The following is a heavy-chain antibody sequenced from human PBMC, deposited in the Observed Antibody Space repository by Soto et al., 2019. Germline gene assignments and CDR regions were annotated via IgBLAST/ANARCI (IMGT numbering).Heavy chain of an antibody. CDR1: GGTFSSYT. Sequence: SVKVSCKASGGTFSSYTISWVRQAPGQGLEWMGRIIPILGIANYAQKFQGRVTITADKSTSTAYMELSSLRSDDTAVYYCARVYGITMVRGVIGINYGMDVWGQGTTVTVSS. CDR3: ARVYGITMVRGVIGINYGMDV. D-gene: IGHD3-10*01. CDR2: IIPILGIA. V-gene: IGHV1-69*02. J-gene: IGHJ6*02.